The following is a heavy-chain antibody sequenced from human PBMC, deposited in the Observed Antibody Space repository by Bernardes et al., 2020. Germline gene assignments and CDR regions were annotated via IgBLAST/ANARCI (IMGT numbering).Heavy chain of an antibody. J-gene: IGHJ4*02. CDR2: IYWDDDN. CDR3: AHRGVQLWLGPYFDY. V-gene: IGHV2-5*02. Sequence: SGPTLVKPTQTLTLTCTFSGFSLSTSGVGVGWIRQPPGKALEWLALIYWDDDNRYSTSLKSRLTITKDTSKNQVVLTMTNMDPVDTATYYCAHRGVQLWLGPYFDYWGQGTLVTVSS. CDR1: GFSLSTSGVG. D-gene: IGHD5-18*01.